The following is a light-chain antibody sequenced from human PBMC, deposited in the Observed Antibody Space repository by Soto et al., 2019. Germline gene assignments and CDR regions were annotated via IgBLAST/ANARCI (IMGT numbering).Light chain of an antibody. J-gene: IGKJ3*01. V-gene: IGKV3-11*01. CDR3: HQYNSWPRGT. CDR2: DAS. CDR1: QSVSNY. Sequence: EIVLTQSPATLSLSPGERATLSCRASQSVSNYLAWYQQKPGQAPRLLIYDASNRATGIPARFSGSGSGTDFTLTISSLEPEDFAVYYCHQYNSWPRGTFGPGTKVEIK.